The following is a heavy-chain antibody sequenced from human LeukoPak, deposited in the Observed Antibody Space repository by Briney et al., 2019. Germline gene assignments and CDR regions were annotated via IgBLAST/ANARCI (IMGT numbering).Heavy chain of an antibody. CDR2: INPSGGST. Sequence: ASVKVSCKASGYTFTSYYMHWVRQVPGQGLEWMGIINPSGGSTSYAQKFQGRVTMTRDTSTSTVYMELSSLRSEDTAVYYCAIVYNWNDVSYAFDIWGQGTKVTVSS. V-gene: IGHV1-46*01. J-gene: IGHJ3*02. CDR1: GYTFTSYY. CDR3: AIVYNWNDVSYAFDI. D-gene: IGHD1-1*01.